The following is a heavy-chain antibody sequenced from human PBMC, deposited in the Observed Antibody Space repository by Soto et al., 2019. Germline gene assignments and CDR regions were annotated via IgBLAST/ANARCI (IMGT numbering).Heavy chain of an antibody. CDR3: ARDIAAAGFGWFDP. V-gene: IGHV1-69*12. Sequence: QVQLVQSGAEVKKPGSSVKVSCKASGGTFSSYAISWVRQAPGQGLEWMGGIIPIFGTANYAQKFQGRGTIAADESTSTAYMELSSLRSEDTAVYYCARDIAAAGFGWFDPWGQGTLVTVSS. CDR2: IIPIFGTA. J-gene: IGHJ5*02. CDR1: GGTFSSYA. D-gene: IGHD6-13*01.